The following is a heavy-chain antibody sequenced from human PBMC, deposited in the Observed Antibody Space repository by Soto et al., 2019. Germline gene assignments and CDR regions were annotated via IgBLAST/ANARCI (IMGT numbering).Heavy chain of an antibody. CDR2: ISAYNGNT. V-gene: IGHV1-18*01. J-gene: IGHJ6*02. Sequence: ASVKVSCKASGYTFTSYGISWVRQAPGQGLEWMGWISAYNGNTNYAQKLQGRVTMTTDTSTSTAYMELSSLRSEDTAVYYCARAGGQLASPEPFYYYYGMDVWGQGTTVTVSS. CDR1: GYTFTSYG. D-gene: IGHD6-6*01. CDR3: ARAGGQLASPEPFYYYYGMDV.